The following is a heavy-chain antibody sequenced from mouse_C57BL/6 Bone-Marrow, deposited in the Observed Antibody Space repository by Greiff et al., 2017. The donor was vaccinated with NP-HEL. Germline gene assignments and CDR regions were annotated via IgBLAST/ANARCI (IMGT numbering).Heavy chain of an antibody. D-gene: IGHD1-1*01. V-gene: IGHV1-81*01. CDR2: IYPRSGNT. J-gene: IGHJ2*01. CDR3: ARFYYAEDY. Sequence: VKLMESGAELARPGASVKLSCKASGYTFPSYGISWVKQRTGQGLEWIGEIYPRSGNTYYNEKFKGKATLTADKSSSTAYMELRSLTSEDSAVYFCARFYYAEDYWGQGTTLTVSS. CDR1: GYTFPSYG.